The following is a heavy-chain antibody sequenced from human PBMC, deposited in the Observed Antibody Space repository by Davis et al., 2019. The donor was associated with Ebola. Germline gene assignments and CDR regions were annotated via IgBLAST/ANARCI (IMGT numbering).Heavy chain of an antibody. J-gene: IGHJ6*03. D-gene: IGHD3-10*01. Sequence: PGGSLRLSCAASGFTFSSYSMNWVRQAPGKGLEWVSSISSSSSYIYYADSVKGRFTISRDNSKNTLYLQMNSLRAEDTAVYYCAKGGGRQKNYYYYYYMDVWGKGTTVTVSS. V-gene: IGHV3-21*01. CDR1: GFTFSSYS. CDR3: AKGGGRQKNYYYYYYMDV. CDR2: ISSSSSYI.